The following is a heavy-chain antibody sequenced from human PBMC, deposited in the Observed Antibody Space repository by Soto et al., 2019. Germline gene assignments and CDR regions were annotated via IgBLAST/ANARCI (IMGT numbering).Heavy chain of an antibody. V-gene: IGHV4-31*03. J-gene: IGHJ5*02. CDR1: GGSISSGGYY. CDR2: IYYSGST. Sequence: QVQLQESGPGLVKPSQTLSLTCTVSGGSISSGGYYWSWIRQHPGKGLEWLGYIYYSGSTYYNPSLKSRVTISVDASKNQFPLKLSSVTAADTAVYYCAGWRIFGVVIKGSHWFDPWGQGTLVTVSS. CDR3: AGWRIFGVVIKGSHWFDP. D-gene: IGHD3-3*01.